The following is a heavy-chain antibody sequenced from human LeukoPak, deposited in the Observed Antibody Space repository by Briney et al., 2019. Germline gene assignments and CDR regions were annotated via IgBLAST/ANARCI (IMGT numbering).Heavy chain of an antibody. CDR3: ARSQLLLDY. D-gene: IGHD2-21*02. V-gene: IGHV1-46*01. CDR2: INPSGGST. J-gene: IGHJ4*02. CDR1: GYTFITCY. Sequence: ASVKVSCKASGYTFITCYMHWVRQAPGQGLEWMGIINPSGGSTSYAQKFQGRATMTGDTSTSTVYMELSSLRSEDTAVYYCARSQLLLDYWGQGTLVTVSS.